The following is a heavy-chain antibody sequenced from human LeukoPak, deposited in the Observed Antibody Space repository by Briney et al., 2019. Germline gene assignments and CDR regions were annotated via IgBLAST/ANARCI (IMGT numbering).Heavy chain of an antibody. CDR1: GYTFTSYG. CDR2: ICAYNGNT. Sequence: GASVKVSCKASGYTFTSYGISWVRQAPGQGLEWMGWICAYNGNTNYAQKFQGRVTMTRDTSISTVYMELSSLRSEDTAVYYCARGVGYCSGGNCYGVGSSNYWGQGTLVTVSS. D-gene: IGHD2-15*01. V-gene: IGHV1-18*01. CDR3: ARGVGYCSGGNCYGVGSSNY. J-gene: IGHJ4*02.